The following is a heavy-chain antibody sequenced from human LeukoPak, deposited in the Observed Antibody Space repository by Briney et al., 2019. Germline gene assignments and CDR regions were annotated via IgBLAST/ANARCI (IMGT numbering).Heavy chain of an antibody. CDR3: AKGETTTTVVTPFDY. CDR1: GFTFSSYA. V-gene: IGHV3-23*01. J-gene: IGHJ4*02. CDR2: ISGSGGST. D-gene: IGHD4-23*01. Sequence: GGSLRLSCAASGFTFSSYAMSWVRQAPGKGLELVSAISGSGGSTYYADSVKGWFTISRDNSKNTLYLQMNSLRAEDAAVYYCAKGETTTTVVTPFDYWGQGTLVTVSS.